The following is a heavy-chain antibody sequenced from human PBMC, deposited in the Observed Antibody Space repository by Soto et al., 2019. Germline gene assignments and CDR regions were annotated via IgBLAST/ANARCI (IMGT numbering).Heavy chain of an antibody. D-gene: IGHD5-12*01. CDR2: ISGSGGST. Sequence: GGSLRLSCAASGFTFSSYAMSWVRQAPGKGLEWVSAISGSGGSTYYADSVKGRFTISRDNSKNTLYLQMNSLRAEDTAVYDCARDHHRYSDYEYVDYWGQGTLVTVSS. CDR1: GFTFSSYA. CDR3: ARDHHRYSDYEYVDY. V-gene: IGHV3-23*01. J-gene: IGHJ4*02.